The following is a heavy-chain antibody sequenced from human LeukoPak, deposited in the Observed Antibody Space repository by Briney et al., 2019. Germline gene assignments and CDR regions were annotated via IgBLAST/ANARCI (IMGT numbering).Heavy chain of an antibody. Sequence: PSETLSLTCTVSGGSINSYYWSWIRQPPGKGLEWIGYIYYSGSTNYNPSLKSRVTISVDTSKNQFSLKLSSVTAADTAVYYCARDNRRDGMDVWGQGTTVTVSS. CDR3: ARDNRRDGMDV. V-gene: IGHV4-59*01. CDR2: IYYSGST. J-gene: IGHJ6*02. CDR1: GGSINSYY.